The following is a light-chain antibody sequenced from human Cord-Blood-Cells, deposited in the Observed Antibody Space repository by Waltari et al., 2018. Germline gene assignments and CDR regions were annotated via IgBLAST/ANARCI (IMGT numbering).Light chain of an antibody. V-gene: IGLV2-11*01. Sequence: QSALTQPRSVSGSPGQSVTISCTVTSSDVGGYNYVSWYQQHPGKAPKLRIYDVSKRPSGVPDRFSGSKSGNTASLTSSGLQAEDEADYYCCSYAGSYTYVFGTGTKVTVL. CDR2: DVS. J-gene: IGLJ1*01. CDR3: CSYAGSYTYV. CDR1: SSDVGGYNY.